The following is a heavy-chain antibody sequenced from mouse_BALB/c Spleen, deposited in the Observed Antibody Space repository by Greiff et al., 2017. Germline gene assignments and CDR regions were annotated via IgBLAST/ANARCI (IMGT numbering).Heavy chain of an antibody. D-gene: IGHD1-1*01. V-gene: IGHV5-6-5*01. CDR2: ISSGGST. Sequence: DVMLVESGGGLVKPGGSLKLSCAASGFTFSSYAMSWVRQTPEKRLEWVASISSGGSTYYPDSVKGRFTISRDNARNILYLQMSSLRSEDTAMYYCARGPYYGSSYVGYWGQGTTLTVSS. CDR3: ARGPYYGSSYVGY. CDR1: GFTFSSYA. J-gene: IGHJ2*01.